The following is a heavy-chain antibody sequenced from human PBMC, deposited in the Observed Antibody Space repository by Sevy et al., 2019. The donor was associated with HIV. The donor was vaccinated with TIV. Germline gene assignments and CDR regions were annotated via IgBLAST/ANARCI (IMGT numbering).Heavy chain of an antibody. J-gene: IGHJ4*02. CDR1: GFTFSSSA. CDR2: IISSGDIT. Sequence: GGSLRLSCAASGFTFSSSAMNWVRQAPGKGLEWVSGIISSGDITYYADSVKGRFTISRDNSKNTLYLQINSLRVEDTAIYYCAKRSNENFFDYWGQGSLVTVSS. CDR3: AKRSNENFFDY. D-gene: IGHD2-8*01. V-gene: IGHV3-23*01.